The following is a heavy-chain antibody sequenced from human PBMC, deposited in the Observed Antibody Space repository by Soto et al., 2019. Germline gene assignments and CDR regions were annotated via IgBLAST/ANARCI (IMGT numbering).Heavy chain of an antibody. CDR1: VFIFSINY. CDR3: VRDNWPGGYFDH. V-gene: IGHV3-53*01. Sequence: WGSLRLSCAASVFIFSINYMSWVRQAPGKGLEWVSVIYAGASTYYAYSVKGRFTISRDNSKNTLYLQMNSLRAEDTAVYYCVRDNWPGGYFDHWGQGTLVTVSS. D-gene: IGHD3-10*01. J-gene: IGHJ4*02. CDR2: IYAGAST.